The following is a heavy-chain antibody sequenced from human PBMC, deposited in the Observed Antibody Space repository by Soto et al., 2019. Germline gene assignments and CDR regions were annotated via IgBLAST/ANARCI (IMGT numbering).Heavy chain of an antibody. J-gene: IGHJ4*02. CDR1: GFTFSSYW. CDR2: IKQDGSEK. D-gene: IGHD2-2*01. Sequence: SGGSLRLSCAASGFTFSSYWMSWVRQAPGKGLEWVANIKQDGSEKYYVDSVKGRFTISRDNAKNSLYLQMNSLRAEDTAVYYCARRGYCSSTSCYYFDYWGQGTLVTVSS. V-gene: IGHV3-7*01. CDR3: ARRGYCSSTSCYYFDY.